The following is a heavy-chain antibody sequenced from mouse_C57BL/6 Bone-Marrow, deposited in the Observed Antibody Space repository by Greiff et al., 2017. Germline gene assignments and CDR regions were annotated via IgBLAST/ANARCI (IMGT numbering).Heavy chain of an antibody. CDR3: ARQGNLLWSFDD. J-gene: IGHJ2*01. CDR2: ISNLAYSI. V-gene: IGHV5-15*01. D-gene: IGHD2-1*01. CDR1: GFTFSDYG. Sequence: EVKLIESGGGLVQPGGSLKLSCAASGFTFSDYGMAWVRQAPRKGPEWVGFISNLAYSIYYADTVTGRFTITRENAKNTLYLEMSSLRSEDTAMYYCARQGNLLWSFDDWGQGTTLTVSS.